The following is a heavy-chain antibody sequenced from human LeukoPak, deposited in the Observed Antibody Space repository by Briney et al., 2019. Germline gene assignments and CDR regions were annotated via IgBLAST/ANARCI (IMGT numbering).Heavy chain of an antibody. CDR1: GFTFDDYG. D-gene: IGHD1-26*01. V-gene: IGHV3-20*01. J-gene: IGHJ4*02. CDR2: INWNGGST. CDR3: ARDFGGSYPYYFDY. Sequence: GESLRLSCAASGFTFDDYGMSWVRQAPGKGLEWVSGINWNGGSTGYADSVKGRFTISRDNAKNSLYLQMNSLRAEDTALYHCARDFGGSYPYYFDYWGQGTLVTVSS.